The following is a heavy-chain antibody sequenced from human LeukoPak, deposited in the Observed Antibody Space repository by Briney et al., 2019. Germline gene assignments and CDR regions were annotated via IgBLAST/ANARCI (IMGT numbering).Heavy chain of an antibody. D-gene: IGHD6-13*01. CDR2: ISGSGGST. CDR1: GFTFSSYA. CDR3: ARDRSEAAAGPLDY. V-gene: IGHV3-23*01. J-gene: IGHJ4*02. Sequence: PGGSLRLSCAASGFTFSSYAMSWVRQAPGKGLEWVSAISGSGGSTYYADSVKGRFTISRDNSKNTLYLQMNSLRAEDTAVYYCARDRSEAAAGPLDYWGQGTLVTVSS.